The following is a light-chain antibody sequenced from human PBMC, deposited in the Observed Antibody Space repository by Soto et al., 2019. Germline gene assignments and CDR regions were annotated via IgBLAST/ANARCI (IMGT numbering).Light chain of an antibody. CDR3: QQYGSSPWT. V-gene: IGKV3D-15*01. CDR1: QSVNSN. Sequence: EIVMTQSPATLSVSPGARATLSCRASQSVNSNLAWYQQKPGQAPRLLIYGASTRATGLPARFSGSGSGTEFTLTISRLEPEDFAVYYCQQYGSSPWTFGQGTKVDIK. J-gene: IGKJ1*01. CDR2: GAS.